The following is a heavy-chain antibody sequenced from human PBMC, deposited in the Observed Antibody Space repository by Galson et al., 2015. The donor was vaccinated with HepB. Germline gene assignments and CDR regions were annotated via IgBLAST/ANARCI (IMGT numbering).Heavy chain of an antibody. Sequence: SLRLSCAGSGYGFGDYNMNWIRQAPGKGLEWISSIRSNSLDIKYADSVKGRFTISRDSVNLYLQMNSLRAEDTGIYFCARVVGIALGGPLDYWGQGVLVTVSP. CDR2: IRSNSLDI. CDR1: GYGFGDYN. J-gene: IGHJ4*02. V-gene: IGHV3-11*06. D-gene: IGHD6-13*01. CDR3: ARVVGIALGGPLDY.